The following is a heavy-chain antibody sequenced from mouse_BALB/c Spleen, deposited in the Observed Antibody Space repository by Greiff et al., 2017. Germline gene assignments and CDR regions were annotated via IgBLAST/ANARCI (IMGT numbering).Heavy chain of an antibody. CDR3: ARITTAWFAY. D-gene: IGHD1-1*01. V-gene: IGHV5-6-5*01. J-gene: IGHJ3*01. CDR2: ISSGGST. CDR1: GFTFSSYA. Sequence: EVQLVESGGGLVKPGGSLKLSCAASGFTFSSYAMSWVRQTPEKRLEWVASISSGGSTYYPDSVKGRFTISRDNARNILYLQMSSLRSEDTAMYYCARITTAWFAYWGQGTLVTVSA.